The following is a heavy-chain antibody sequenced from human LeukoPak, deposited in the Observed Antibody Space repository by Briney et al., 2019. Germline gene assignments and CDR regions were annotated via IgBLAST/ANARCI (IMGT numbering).Heavy chain of an antibody. V-gene: IGHV4-34*01. CDR2: INHSGST. D-gene: IGHD5-24*01. CDR1: GGSFSGYY. J-gene: IGHJ6*03. CDR3: ARGRDGYNYVYYYYYYMDV. Sequence: SETLSLTCAVCGGSFSGYYWRWIRQPPGKGLEWIGEINHSGSTNYNPSLKSRVTISVETSKNQFSLKLSSVTAADTAVYYCARGRDGYNYVYYYYYYMDVWGKGTTVTVSS.